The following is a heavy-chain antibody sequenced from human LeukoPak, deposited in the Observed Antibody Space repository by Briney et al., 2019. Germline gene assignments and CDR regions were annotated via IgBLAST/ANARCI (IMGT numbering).Heavy chain of an antibody. CDR3: ARETYYYDSSGSRIHFDY. J-gene: IGHJ4*02. Sequence: GGSLRLACAASGFTFSSYEMNWVRQAPGKGLEWVSYISSSGSTIYYADSVKGRFTISRDNAKNSLYLQMNSLRAEDTAVYYCARETYYYDSSGSRIHFDYWGQGTLVTVSS. V-gene: IGHV3-48*03. CDR2: ISSSGSTI. D-gene: IGHD3-22*01. CDR1: GFTFSSYE.